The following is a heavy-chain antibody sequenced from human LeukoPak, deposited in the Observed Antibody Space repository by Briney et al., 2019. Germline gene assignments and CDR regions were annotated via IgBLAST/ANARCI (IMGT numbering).Heavy chain of an antibody. Sequence: GRSLRLSCAASGFTFSSYGMHWVRQAPGKGLEWVAVISYDGSYKYYADSVKGRFTISRDNSKNTLYLQMNSLRAEDTAVYYCAKAGDYGDYALDYWGQGTLVTVSS. D-gene: IGHD4-17*01. J-gene: IGHJ4*02. CDR1: GFTFSSYG. CDR2: ISYDGSYK. CDR3: AKAGDYGDYALDY. V-gene: IGHV3-30*18.